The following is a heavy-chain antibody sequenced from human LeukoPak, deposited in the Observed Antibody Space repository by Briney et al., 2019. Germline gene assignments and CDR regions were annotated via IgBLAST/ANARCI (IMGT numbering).Heavy chain of an antibody. V-gene: IGHV4-4*07. J-gene: IGHJ4*02. CDR1: GGSISSYY. Sequence: SETLSLTCTVSGGSISSYYWSWIRQPAGKGLEWIGRIYASGSTDYNPSLKSRVTMSVDTSKNQFSLKLRSVTAADTAVCHCARDRDYFDSSGNFDYWGQGTLVTVSS. CDR2: IYASGST. D-gene: IGHD3-22*01. CDR3: ARDRDYFDSSGNFDY.